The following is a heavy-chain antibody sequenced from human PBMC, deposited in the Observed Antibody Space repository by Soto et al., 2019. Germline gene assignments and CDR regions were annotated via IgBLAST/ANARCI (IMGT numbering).Heavy chain of an antibody. D-gene: IGHD3-22*01. J-gene: IGHJ4*02. Sequence: DLAWIGYIYHSGSTYYNPSLKSRVTISVDRSKNQFSLKLSSVTAADTAVYYCASRRYYYDSSGYRPFDYWGQGTLVTVSS. CDR2: IYHSGST. CDR3: ASRRYYYDSSGYRPFDY. V-gene: IGHV4-30-2*01.